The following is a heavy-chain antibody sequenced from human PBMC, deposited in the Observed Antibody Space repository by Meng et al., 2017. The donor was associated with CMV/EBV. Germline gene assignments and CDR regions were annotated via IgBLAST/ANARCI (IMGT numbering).Heavy chain of an antibody. CDR3: AREVDDYGDGWYFDL. J-gene: IGHJ2*01. V-gene: IGHV1-69*12. CDR2: IIPIFGTA. D-gene: IGHD4-17*01. Sequence: QGQRVQSGAELKKPGSSVKVACKASGGTFSSYAISWVRQAPGQGLEWMGGIIPIFGTANYAQKFQGRVTITADESTSTAYMELSSLRSEDTAVYYCAREVDDYGDGWYFDLWGRGTLVTVSS. CDR1: GGTFSSYA.